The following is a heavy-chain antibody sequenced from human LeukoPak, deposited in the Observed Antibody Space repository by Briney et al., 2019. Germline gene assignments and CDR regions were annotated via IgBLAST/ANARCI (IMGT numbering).Heavy chain of an antibody. V-gene: IGHV4-31*03. CDR1: GGSISSGGYY. CDR3: ANRRIAVAGSHFDY. J-gene: IGHJ4*02. CDR2: IYYSGST. D-gene: IGHD6-19*01. Sequence: PSETLSLTCTVSGGSISSGGYYWSWIRQHPGKGLEWIGYIYYSGSTYYNPSLKSRVTISVDTSKNQFSLKLSSVTAADTAVYYCANRRIAVAGSHFDYWGQGTLVTVSS.